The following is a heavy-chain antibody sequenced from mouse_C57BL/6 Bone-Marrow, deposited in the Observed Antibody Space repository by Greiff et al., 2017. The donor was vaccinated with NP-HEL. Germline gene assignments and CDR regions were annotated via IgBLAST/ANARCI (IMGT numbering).Heavy chain of an antibody. D-gene: IGHD2-2*01. Sequence: QVQLQQSGAELVMPGASVKLSCKASGYTFTSYWMHWVKQRPGQGLEWIGEIDPSDSYTNYNQKFKGKSTLTVDKSSSTAYMQLSSLTSEDSAVYYCARSLLYYGYDDGFDYWGQGTTLTVSS. CDR1: GYTFTSYW. CDR3: ARSLLYYGYDDGFDY. V-gene: IGHV1-69*01. J-gene: IGHJ2*01. CDR2: IDPSDSYT.